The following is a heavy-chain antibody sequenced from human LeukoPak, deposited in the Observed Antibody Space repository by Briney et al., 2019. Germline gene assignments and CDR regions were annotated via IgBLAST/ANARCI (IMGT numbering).Heavy chain of an antibody. V-gene: IGHV3-21*01. Sequence: GGSLRLSCAASGFTFSSYSMNWVRQAPGKGLEWVSSISSSSSYIYYADSVKGRFTISRDNAKNSLYLQMNSLRAEDTAVYYCARDKASRDYDAFDIWGQGTMVTVSS. J-gene: IGHJ3*02. D-gene: IGHD4-17*01. CDR1: GFTFSSYS. CDR3: ARDKASRDYDAFDI. CDR2: ISSSSSYI.